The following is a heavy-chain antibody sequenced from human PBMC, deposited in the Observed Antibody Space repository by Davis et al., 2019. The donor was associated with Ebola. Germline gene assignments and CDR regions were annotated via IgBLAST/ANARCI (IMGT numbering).Heavy chain of an antibody. CDR2: IYWDDDK. D-gene: IGHD6-13*01. CDR3: AHSSSSWEFSYFFDY. V-gene: IGHV2-5*02. CDR1: GLPLSTRGVG. J-gene: IGHJ4*02. Sequence: SGAPLAHLPQIFTLTCPYSGLPLSTRGVGGGGTRQHPGKAVQWLALIYWDDDKRYSPSLKSRLTITKDTAKNQVVLTMTNMDPVDTATYYCAHSSSSWEFSYFFDYWGQGTLVTVSS.